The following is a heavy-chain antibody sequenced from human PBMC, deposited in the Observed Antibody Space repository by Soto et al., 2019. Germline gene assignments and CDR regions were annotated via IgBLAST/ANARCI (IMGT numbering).Heavy chain of an antibody. D-gene: IGHD6-6*01. J-gene: IGHJ6*02. CDR1: GGTFSSYA. CDR2: IIPIFGTA. Sequence: GASVKVSCKASGGTFSSYAISWVRQAPGQGLEWMGGIIPIFGTANYAQKFQGRVTITADESTSTAYMELSSLRSEDTAVYYCGGIEYSSSRPQGYYYYGMDVWGQGTTVTVSS. CDR3: GGIEYSSSRPQGYYYYGMDV. V-gene: IGHV1-69*13.